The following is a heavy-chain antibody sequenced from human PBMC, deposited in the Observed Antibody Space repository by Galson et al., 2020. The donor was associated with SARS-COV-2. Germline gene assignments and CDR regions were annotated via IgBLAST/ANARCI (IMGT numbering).Heavy chain of an antibody. D-gene: IGHD2-8*02. CDR2: ISSSSSYK. CDR3: ARDMHCPGGVCRFYGLDV. V-gene: IGHV3-21*01. J-gene: IGHJ6*02. Sequence: GGSLRLSCTASGFIFSDYYMNWVRQAPGKGLEWVLSISSSSSYKYYADSVKGRLTVSRDNAKRSLFLQLNSLRVEDTAVYYCARDMHCPGGVCRFYGLDVWGQGTTVTFSS. CDR1: GFIFSDYY.